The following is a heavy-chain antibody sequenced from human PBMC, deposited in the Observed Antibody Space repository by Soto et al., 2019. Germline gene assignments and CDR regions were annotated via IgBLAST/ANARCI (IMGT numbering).Heavy chain of an antibody. Sequence: HPGGSLRLSCAASGFTFDDYAMHWVRQAPGKGLEWVSGISWNSGSIGYADSVKGRFTISRDNAKNSLYLQMNSLRAEDTALYYCAKDRFGGGFDPWGQGTLVTVSS. V-gene: IGHV3-9*01. D-gene: IGHD3-10*01. J-gene: IGHJ5*02. CDR3: AKDRFGGGFDP. CDR2: ISWNSGSI. CDR1: GFTFDDYA.